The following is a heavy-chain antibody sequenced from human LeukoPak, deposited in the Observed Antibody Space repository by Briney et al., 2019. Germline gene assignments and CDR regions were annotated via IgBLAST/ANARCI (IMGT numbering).Heavy chain of an antibody. J-gene: IGHJ3*02. CDR2: ISSSGSTI. CDR3: AKRTSGEAPGAFDI. V-gene: IGHV3-11*01. D-gene: IGHD3-10*01. Sequence: GGSLRLSCAASGFTFSDYYMSWIRQAPGKGLEWVSYISSSGSTIYYADSVKGRFTISRDNAKNSLYLQMNSLRAEDTAVYYCAKRTSGEAPGAFDIWGQGTMVTVSS. CDR1: GFTFSDYY.